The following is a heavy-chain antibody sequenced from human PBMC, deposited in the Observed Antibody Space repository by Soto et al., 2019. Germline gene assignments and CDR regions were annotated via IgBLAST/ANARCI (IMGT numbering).Heavy chain of an antibody. D-gene: IGHD2-8*01. Sequence: EVQLVGSGGGLVQPGGSLRLSCVASGFTFRTYWMTWVRQAPGKGLGWVANIKQDGSEKYYVDSVRGRFAISRDNAKDSLYLQMNSLRVEDTAVYYCARDGLYCTYANCRGDAYDVWDQGTMVTVSS. CDR1: GFTFRTYW. CDR3: ARDGLYCTYANCRGDAYDV. V-gene: IGHV3-7*04. J-gene: IGHJ3*01. CDR2: IKQDGSEK.